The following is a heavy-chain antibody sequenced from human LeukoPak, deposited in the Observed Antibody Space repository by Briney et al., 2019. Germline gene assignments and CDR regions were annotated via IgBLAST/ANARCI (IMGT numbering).Heavy chain of an antibody. CDR1: GGSISSGDYY. CDR3: ARDEGSSYPFDY. V-gene: IGHV4-39*07. Sequence: SQTLSLTCTVSGGSISSGDYYWGWIRQPPGKGLEWIGSIYYSGSTYYNPSLKSRVTISVDTSKNQFSLNLSSVTAADTAVYFCARDEGSSYPFDYWGQGSLVTVSS. CDR2: IYYSGST. D-gene: IGHD2-2*01. J-gene: IGHJ4*02.